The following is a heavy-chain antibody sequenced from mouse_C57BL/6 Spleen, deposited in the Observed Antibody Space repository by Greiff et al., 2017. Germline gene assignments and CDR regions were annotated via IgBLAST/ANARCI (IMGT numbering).Heavy chain of an antibody. D-gene: IGHD2-5*01. CDR3: ARESNSFAY. V-gene: IGHV1-69*01. CDR2: IDPSDSYT. Sequence: VQLKQPGAELVMPGASVKLSCKASGYTFTSYWMHWVKQRPGQGLEWIGEIDPSDSYTNYNQKFKGKSTLTVDKSSSTAYMQLSSLTSEDSAVYYCARESNSFAYWGQGTLVTVSA. J-gene: IGHJ3*01. CDR1: GYTFTSYW.